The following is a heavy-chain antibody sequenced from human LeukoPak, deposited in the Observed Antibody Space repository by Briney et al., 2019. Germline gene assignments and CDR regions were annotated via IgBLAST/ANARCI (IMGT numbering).Heavy chain of an antibody. J-gene: IGHJ4*02. V-gene: IGHV5-51*01. CDR1: GYTFKIYC. CDR2: IYPGDSDT. CDR3: ARGLGLEYYYVSGGYRFDS. Sequence: TRESLKIPCRGSGYTFKIYCIAWLRQKPGRGLEYMGIIYPGDSDTRLSPSFQGQVTMSADPSSTAYLQWDSLKASDTAMYFCARGLGLEYYYVSGGYRFDSWGQGTLVTVPP. D-gene: IGHD3-16*02.